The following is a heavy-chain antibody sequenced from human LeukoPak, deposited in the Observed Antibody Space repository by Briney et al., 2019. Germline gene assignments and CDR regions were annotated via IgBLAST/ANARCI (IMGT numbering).Heavy chain of an antibody. D-gene: IGHD5-18*01. CDR1: GFTFRNAS. CDR2: IKSKTDGGTT. CDR3: AHRDTTMVRVDY. J-gene: IGHJ4*02. Sequence: GGSQRLSCAASGFTFRNASMSWVRQAPGKGLEWVGRIKSKTDGGTTDYAAPVEGRFTISRDDSKNTLYLQMNSLTTEDTAVYFCAHRDTTMVRVDYWGQGTLVTVSS. V-gene: IGHV3-15*01.